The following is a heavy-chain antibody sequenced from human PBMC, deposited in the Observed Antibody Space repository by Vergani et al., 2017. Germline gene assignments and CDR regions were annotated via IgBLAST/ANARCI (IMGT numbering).Heavy chain of an antibody. CDR3: VKDAVSYENFFDS. J-gene: IGHJ4*02. Sequence: EVQLLESGGSLKQPGGSVRLSCAASGFTLSTYAMHWVRRAPGKGLEWVSALTGGGGSTYYADSFKGRFIISRDNSRDTLYLQMNSLRPEDTATYYCVKDAVSYENFFDSWGQGTLVTVSS. D-gene: IGHD1-26*01. V-gene: IGHV3-23*01. CDR1: GFTLSTYA. CDR2: LTGGGGST.